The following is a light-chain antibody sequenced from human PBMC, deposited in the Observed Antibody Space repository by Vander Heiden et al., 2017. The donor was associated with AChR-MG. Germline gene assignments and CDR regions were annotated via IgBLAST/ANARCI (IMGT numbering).Light chain of an antibody. V-gene: IGLV2-14*01. J-gene: IGLJ1*01. Sequence: QSALTQPASVSGSPGQSITISCTGTSSDVGGYNYVSWYQQHTGKAPKLMIYDVSKRPSGVSSRFSGSKSSNTASLTISGLQAEDEADYYCSSYTSSSTQVFGTGTKVTVL. CDR3: SSYTSSSTQV. CDR1: SSDVGGYNY. CDR2: DVS.